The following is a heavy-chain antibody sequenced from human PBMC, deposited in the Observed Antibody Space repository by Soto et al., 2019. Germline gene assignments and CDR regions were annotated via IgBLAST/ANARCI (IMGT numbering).Heavy chain of an antibody. CDR2: FDPDEAET. D-gene: IGHD4-17*01. CDR3: TIYHGDYNFDH. Sequence: QVQLVQSGAEVKKPGASVKVSCKVSGYTLNEVAMHWVRQAPGKGLEWLGGFDPDEAETIYAQHFQGRVTMTEDTSTVTVYMELSSLGSEDTALYFCTIYHGDYNFDHWGQGTLVTVSS. J-gene: IGHJ5*02. CDR1: GYTLNEVA. V-gene: IGHV1-24*01.